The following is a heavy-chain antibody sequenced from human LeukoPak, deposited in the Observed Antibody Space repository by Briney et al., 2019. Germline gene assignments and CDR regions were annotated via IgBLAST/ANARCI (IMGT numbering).Heavy chain of an antibody. D-gene: IGHD4-17*01. CDR2: IKQDGSEE. J-gene: IGHJ4*02. CDR3: AKEPDYGDYLDY. V-gene: IGHV3-7*03. Sequence: GGSLRLSCAASGIIITSYWMSWVRQTPGKGLEWVANIKQDGSEENYVDSVKGRFTIFRDNARNSLYLQMNSLRAEDTAVYYCAKEPDYGDYLDYWGQGTLVTVSS. CDR1: GIIITSYW.